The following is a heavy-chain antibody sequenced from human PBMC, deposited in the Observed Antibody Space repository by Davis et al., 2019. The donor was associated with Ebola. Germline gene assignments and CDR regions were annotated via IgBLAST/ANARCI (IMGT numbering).Heavy chain of an antibody. Sequence: GESLKISCAASGFTFSISDMNWVRQAPGKGLEWVSYIGSSGAIYYADSVKGRFTISRDNAKNSLYLQMNSLKTEDTAVYYCTTDAARRPYYFAYWGQGTLVTVSS. CDR1: GFTFSISD. J-gene: IGHJ4*02. CDR3: TTDAARRPYYFAY. CDR2: IGSSGAI. D-gene: IGHD6-6*01. V-gene: IGHV3-69-1*01.